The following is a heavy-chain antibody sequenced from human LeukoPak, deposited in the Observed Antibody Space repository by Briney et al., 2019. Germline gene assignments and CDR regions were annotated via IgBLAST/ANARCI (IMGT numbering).Heavy chain of an antibody. CDR2: VDPRDGGT. J-gene: IGHJ6*02. CDR1: GNTLTELS. D-gene: IGHD4-17*01. CDR3: ATFIPRPNDYGDYLYYYYGMDV. Sequence: ASVKVSCKVSGNTLTELSMHWVRQAPGKGLEWMGGVDPRDGGTFYAQRFQGRVTMTEDTSTGTAYMELSSLRSEDTAIYYCATFIPRPNDYGDYLYYYYGMDVWGQGTTVTVSS. V-gene: IGHV1-24*01.